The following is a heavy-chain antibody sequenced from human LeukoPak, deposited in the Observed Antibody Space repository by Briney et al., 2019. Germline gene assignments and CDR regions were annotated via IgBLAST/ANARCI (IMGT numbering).Heavy chain of an antibody. CDR3: ARHPKGYFSRFDP. Sequence: SETLSLTCTVSGGSISNYYWSWIRQPPGKGLEWIGYFYYSGSTSYNPSLKSRVTISVDTSKNQFSLKLNSVTAADTAVYYCARHPKGYFSRFDPWGQGTLVTVSS. J-gene: IGHJ5*02. CDR2: FYYSGST. D-gene: IGHD2-15*01. CDR1: GGSISNYY. V-gene: IGHV4-59*08.